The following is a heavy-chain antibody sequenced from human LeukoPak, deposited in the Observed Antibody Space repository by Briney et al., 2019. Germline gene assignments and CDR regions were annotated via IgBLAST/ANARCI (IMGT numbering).Heavy chain of an antibody. Sequence: ETLSLTCAVSGYSISSGYYWGWIRQPPGKGLEWIGSIYHSGSTYYNPSLKSRVTISVDTSKNQFSLKLSSVTAADTAVYYCALGSDILTGYNWFDPWGQGTLVTVSS. CDR2: IYHSGST. CDR1: GYSISSGYY. J-gene: IGHJ5*02. V-gene: IGHV4-38-2*01. CDR3: ALGSDILTGYNWFDP. D-gene: IGHD3-9*01.